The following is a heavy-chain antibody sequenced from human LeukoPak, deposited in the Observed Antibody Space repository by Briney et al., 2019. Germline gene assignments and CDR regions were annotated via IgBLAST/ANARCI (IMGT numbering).Heavy chain of an antibody. J-gene: IGHJ3*01. V-gene: IGHV4-4*02. CDR1: GGSISSGNW. Sequence: SETLSLTCAVSGGSISSGNWWSWVRQPPGKGLEWIGEIYHSGSTNYNPSVKSRLTISVDKSKNQFSLNLRSVTAADTAVYYCARNWDFWGRGTMVTVSS. D-gene: IGHD1-26*01. CDR3: ARNWDF. CDR2: IYHSGST.